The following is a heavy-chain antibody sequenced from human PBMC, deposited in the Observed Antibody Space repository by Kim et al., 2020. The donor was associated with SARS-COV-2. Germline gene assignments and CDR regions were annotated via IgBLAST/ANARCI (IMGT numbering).Heavy chain of an antibody. CDR2: ISWNSASI. V-gene: IGHV3-9*01. CDR3: AKDERYYYDSSGYFDY. J-gene: IGHJ4*02. D-gene: IGHD3-22*01. CDR1: GFTFGDYA. Sequence: GGSLRLSCAASGFTFGDYAMHWVRQAPGKGLECVSGISWNSASIGYADSVQGRFTISRDNAKHSLYLQMNSLRAEDTALYYCAKDERYYYDSSGYFDYWGQGTLVTGSS.